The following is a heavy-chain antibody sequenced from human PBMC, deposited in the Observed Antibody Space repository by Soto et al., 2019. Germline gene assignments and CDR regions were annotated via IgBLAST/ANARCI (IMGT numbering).Heavy chain of an antibody. CDR3: ARRSDFSSFFDY. Sequence: QPQLQESGPGLVKPSETLSLTCTVSGGSISSSSYYWGWIRQPPGKGLEWIGSIYYSGSTYYNPSLKSRVTISVDTSKNQFSLKLSSVTAADTAVYYCARRSDFSSFFDYWGQGTLVTVSS. D-gene: IGHD6-13*01. J-gene: IGHJ4*02. CDR1: GGSISSSSYY. CDR2: IYYSGST. V-gene: IGHV4-39*01.